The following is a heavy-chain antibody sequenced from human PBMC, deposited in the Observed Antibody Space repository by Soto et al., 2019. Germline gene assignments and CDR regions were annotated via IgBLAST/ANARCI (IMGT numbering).Heavy chain of an antibody. J-gene: IGHJ4*02. D-gene: IGHD2-21*01. Sequence: PSETLSLTFSVSGGSISSSAHYWGCIRQSPGKGLEWIGSIYYSGSTYYNSSLQSRVTISVDTSTNHFSLRLSSVTAADTAVYYCATLPPRIVVSFLPIPTRGQGILVTVSS. CDR1: GGSISSSAHY. V-gene: IGHV4-39*02. CDR3: ATLPPRIVVSFLPIPT. CDR2: IYYSGST.